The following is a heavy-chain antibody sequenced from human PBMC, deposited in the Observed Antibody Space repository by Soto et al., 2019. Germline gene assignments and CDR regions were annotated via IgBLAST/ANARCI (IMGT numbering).Heavy chain of an antibody. D-gene: IGHD2-15*01. CDR1: GYTFTGYY. CDR2: INPNSGGT. Sequence: QVQLVQSGAEVKKPGASVKVSCKASGYTFTGYYIHWVRQAPGQGLEWMGWINPNSGGTKYPQKLQGRVTMTRDTSIRTVYMSLTGLKSDDTAVYFCARDLAKVGGSAGFDYWGQGTLVAVSS. J-gene: IGHJ4*02. CDR3: ARDLAKVGGSAGFDY. V-gene: IGHV1-2*02.